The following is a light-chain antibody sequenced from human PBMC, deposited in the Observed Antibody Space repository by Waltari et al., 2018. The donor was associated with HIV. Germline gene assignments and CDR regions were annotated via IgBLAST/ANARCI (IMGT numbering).Light chain of an antibody. J-gene: IGKJ1*01. CDR2: AAS. V-gene: IGKV3D-15*03. Sequence: ETVMTQSPATLSVPPGERATLSCRASENVYTNLAWYQQKPGQAPRLLIYAASLRDTGVPVRFSGSGSGTVFTLTINILQSEDFAVYYCQQYNRRPPWTFGQGTKVEVK. CDR3: QQYNRRPPWT. CDR1: ENVYTN.